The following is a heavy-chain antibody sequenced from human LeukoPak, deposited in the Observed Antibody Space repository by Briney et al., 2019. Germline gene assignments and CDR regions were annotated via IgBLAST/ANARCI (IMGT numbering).Heavy chain of an antibody. Sequence: GGSLRLSCAASGFTFSSYGMHWVRQAPGKGLEWVAGISYDGRSKEYVDSVKGRFTISRDNSKNTLYLQMNSLKAEDTAVYYCAKDRGYGHGFDYWGQGTLVTVSS. CDR1: GFTFSSYG. CDR2: ISYDGRSK. D-gene: IGHD5-18*01. J-gene: IGHJ4*02. CDR3: AKDRGYGHGFDY. V-gene: IGHV3-30*18.